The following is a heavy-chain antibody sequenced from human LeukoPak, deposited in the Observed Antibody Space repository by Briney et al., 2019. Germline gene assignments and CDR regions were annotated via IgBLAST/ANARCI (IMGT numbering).Heavy chain of an antibody. J-gene: IGHJ3*02. Sequence: EGSLRLSCAASGFTFSSYAKHWVRQAPGKGLEYFSAISSNGGSTYYANSVKGRFTISRHNSKNTLYLQMGSLRAEDMAVYYCARRDPLGAFDIWGQGTVVTVSS. CDR1: GFTFSSYA. CDR3: ARRDPLGAFDI. CDR2: ISSNGGST. V-gene: IGHV3-64*01.